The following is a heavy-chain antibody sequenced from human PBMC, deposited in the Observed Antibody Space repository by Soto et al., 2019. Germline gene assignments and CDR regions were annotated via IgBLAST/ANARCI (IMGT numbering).Heavy chain of an antibody. CDR1: GYSVRDAW. Sequence: EVQMVESGGGLVKPGGYLRLSCAVSGYSVRDAWMNWVRQAPGKGLEWVGRIKSRAAGGAIDYAAPVKGRFTISRDDSEDTLYLQINSLKTEDTAMYYCTTDGSFGGVVVAFHLWGQGTMLSVSS. CDR2: IKSRAAGGAI. CDR3: TTDGSFGGVVVAFHL. V-gene: IGHV3-15*07. D-gene: IGHD3-10*01. J-gene: IGHJ3*01.